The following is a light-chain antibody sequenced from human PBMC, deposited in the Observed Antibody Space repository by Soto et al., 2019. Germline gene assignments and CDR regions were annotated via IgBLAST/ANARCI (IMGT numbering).Light chain of an antibody. CDR2: AAS. CDR3: QKYNTALSLT. Sequence: DIQMTQSPSSLSASVGDRVTITCRARQGLGNYLAWYQQRPGKVPKLLIYAASTLQSGVPSRFSGSGSGTDFTLTISSLQPEDVATYYCQKYNTALSLTFGQGTKVEIK. J-gene: IGKJ1*01. CDR1: QGLGNY. V-gene: IGKV1-27*01.